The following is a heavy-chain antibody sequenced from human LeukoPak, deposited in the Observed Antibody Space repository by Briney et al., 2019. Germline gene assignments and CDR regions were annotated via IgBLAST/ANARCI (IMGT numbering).Heavy chain of an antibody. V-gene: IGHV3-23*01. CDR2: ISTSGVST. D-gene: IGHD3-16*01. J-gene: IGHJ4*02. CDR1: GFAFSTYA. Sequence: GGSLRVSCAASGFAFSTYAMSWVRQAPGKRLEWVSGISTSGVSTYYADSVKGRFTISRDNSKNTLYLQMDSPRAEDTAVYYCAGGVNYWGQGTLVTVSS. CDR3: AGGVNY.